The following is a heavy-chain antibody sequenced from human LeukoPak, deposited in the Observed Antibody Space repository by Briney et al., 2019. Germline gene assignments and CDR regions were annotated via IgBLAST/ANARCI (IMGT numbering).Heavy chain of an antibody. J-gene: IGHJ5*02. CDR2: INTDGSST. Sequence: GGSLRLSCAASGFTVSSYWMHWGRQAPGKGLVWVSRINTDGSSTSYADSVKGRFTISRDNAKNTLYLQMNSLRAEDTAVYYCAKDASLGEYYYDSSGYLDLWGQGTLVTVSS. V-gene: IGHV3-74*01. CDR1: GFTVSSYW. CDR3: AKDASLGEYYYDSSGYLDL. D-gene: IGHD3-22*01.